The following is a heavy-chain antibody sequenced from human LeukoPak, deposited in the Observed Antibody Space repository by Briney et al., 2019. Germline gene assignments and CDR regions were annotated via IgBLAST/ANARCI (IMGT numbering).Heavy chain of an antibody. J-gene: IGHJ4*02. D-gene: IGHD3-22*01. V-gene: IGHV1-69*13. Sequence: SVKVSCKASGGTFSSYAISWVRQAPGQGLEWMGGIIPIFGTANYAQKFQGRVTITADESTSTAYMELSSLRSEDTAVYYCAIPERNYYDSSGYPTYYFDYWGRGTLVTVSS. CDR3: AIPERNYYDSSGYPTYYFDY. CDR2: IIPIFGTA. CDR1: GGTFSSYA.